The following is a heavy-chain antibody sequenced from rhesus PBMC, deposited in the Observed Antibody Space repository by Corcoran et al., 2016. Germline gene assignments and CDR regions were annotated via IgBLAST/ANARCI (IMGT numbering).Heavy chain of an antibody. CDR3: ARGSEQRLVRFDAFDF. CDR2: ISGSSGST. D-gene: IGHD6-31*01. Sequence: QVQLQESGPGLVKPSEPLSLTCAVSGGSFRGYSSGLIRPPPGKGLDWIGYISGSSGSTDNNPSLKSRVTISTDTSKNQFSLKLSSVTAADTAVYYCARGSEQRLVRFDAFDFWGQGLRVTVSS. J-gene: IGHJ3*01. CDR1: GGSFRGYS. V-gene: IGHV4-165*01.